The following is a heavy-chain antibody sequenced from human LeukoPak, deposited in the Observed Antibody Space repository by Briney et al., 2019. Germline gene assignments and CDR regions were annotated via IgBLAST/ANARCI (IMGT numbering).Heavy chain of an antibody. CDR3: ATSTYYYCSGSPPGVDY. J-gene: IGHJ4*02. V-gene: IGHV4-38-2*01. Sequence: PSETLSLTCAVSGYSISSGYYWGWMRQPPGKRLEWIGSIYHSGSTYYNPSLKSRVTISVDTSKNQCSLKLSSVTAADTAVYYCATSTYYYCSGSPPGVDYWGQGTLVTVSS. CDR1: GYSISSGYY. CDR2: IYHSGST. D-gene: IGHD3-10*01.